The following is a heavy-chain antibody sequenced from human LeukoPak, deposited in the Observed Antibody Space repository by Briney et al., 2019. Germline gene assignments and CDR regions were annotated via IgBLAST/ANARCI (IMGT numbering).Heavy chain of an antibody. CDR2: IRYDGSNK. V-gene: IGHV3-30*02. CDR3: AKEGGYSYGYGTAHHLDY. CDR1: GFTFSSYG. Sequence: GGSLGLSCAASGFTFSSYGMHWVRQAPGKGLEWVAFIRYDGSNKYYADSVKGRFTISRDNSKNTLYLQMNSLRAEDTAVYYCAKEGGYSYGYGTAHHLDYWGQGTLVTVSS. J-gene: IGHJ4*02. D-gene: IGHD5-18*01.